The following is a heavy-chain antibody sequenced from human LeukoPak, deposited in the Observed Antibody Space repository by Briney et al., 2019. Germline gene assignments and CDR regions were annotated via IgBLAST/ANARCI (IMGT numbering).Heavy chain of an antibody. CDR2: INWNSGSI. CDR1: GFTLDDSA. Sequence: GRSLRLSCAAPGFTLDDSAMHWVRQAPGKGLEWVSGINWNSGSIAYVDSVKGRFTISRDNSKNTLYLQMNSLRAEDTAVYYCAKRYSGTSGLYNFDYWGQGTLVTVSS. CDR3: AKRYSGTSGLYNFDY. V-gene: IGHV3-9*01. J-gene: IGHJ4*02. D-gene: IGHD1-26*01.